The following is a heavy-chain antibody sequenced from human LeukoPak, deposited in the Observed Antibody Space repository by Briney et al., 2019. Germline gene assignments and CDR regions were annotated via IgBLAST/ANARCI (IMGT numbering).Heavy chain of an antibody. J-gene: IGHJ4*02. CDR1: GYTFIDYY. D-gene: IGHD3-10*01. Sequence: GASVKVSCKASGYTFIDYYIHWVRQAPGQGLEWMGWINPNSAGTNYAQRLQGRITMTRDTSIRTAYMELSRLRSDDTAVYYCARLYGSGRRSAFDYWGQGTPVTVSS. CDR3: ARLYGSGRRSAFDY. CDR2: INPNSAGT. V-gene: IGHV1-2*02.